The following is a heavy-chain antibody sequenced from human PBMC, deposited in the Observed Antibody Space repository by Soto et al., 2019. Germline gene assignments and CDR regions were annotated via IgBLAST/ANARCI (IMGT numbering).Heavy chain of an antibody. CDR2: INHSGST. V-gene: IGHV4-34*01. CDR3: SRGRRTAVTIDY. D-gene: IGHD4-17*01. CDR1: GGSFSGYY. Sequence: SETPSLTCAVYGGSFSGYYWSWIRQPPGKGLEWIGEINHSGSTNYNPSLKSRVTISVDTSKNQFSLKLSSVTAADTAVYYCSRGRRTAVTIDYWGQGTLVT. J-gene: IGHJ4*02.